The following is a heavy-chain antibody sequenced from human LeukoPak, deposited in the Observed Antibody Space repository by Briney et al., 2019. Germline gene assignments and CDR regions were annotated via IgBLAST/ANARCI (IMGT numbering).Heavy chain of an antibody. Sequence: PGGSLRLSCAVPGFTFSDSYMTWLRQAPGKGLESLSYISPSGTDISYADSVKGRFTISRDNAKNSLYLQMNNLRADDTAVYYCTRDPRHLDYWGQGTLVTVSS. CDR2: ISPSGTDI. J-gene: IGHJ4*02. V-gene: IGHV3-11*01. CDR3: TRDPRHLDY. CDR1: GFTFSDSY.